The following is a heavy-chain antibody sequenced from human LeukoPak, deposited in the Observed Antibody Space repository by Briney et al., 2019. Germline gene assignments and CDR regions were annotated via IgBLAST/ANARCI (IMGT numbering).Heavy chain of an antibody. CDR1: GFTFSSYW. V-gene: IGHV3-74*01. CDR2: IDPDGSNT. CDR3: VRSHYFAGSGYYYDY. J-gene: IGHJ4*02. D-gene: IGHD3-22*01. Sequence: GGSLRPSCAASGFTFSSYWMHWVRHAPGKGLVWVSRIDPDGSNTNYADSVKGRFTISRDNAKNTVDLQMISLRDEDTSVYYCVRSHYFAGSGYYYDYWGQGTLVTVSS.